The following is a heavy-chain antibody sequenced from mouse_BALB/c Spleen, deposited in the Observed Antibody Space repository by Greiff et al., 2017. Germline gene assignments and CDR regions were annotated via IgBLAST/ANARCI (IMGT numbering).Heavy chain of an antibody. V-gene: IGHV1-77*01. CDR1: GYTFTDYY. CDR3: ARREDPRGYAMDY. CDR2: IYPGSGNT. J-gene: IGHJ4*01. Sequence: VQLQQSGAELARPGASVKLSCKASGYTFTDYYINWVKQRTGQGLEWIGEIYPGSGNTYYNEKFKGKATLTADKSSSTAYMQLSSLTSEDSAVYFCARREDPRGYAMDYWGQGTSVTVSS.